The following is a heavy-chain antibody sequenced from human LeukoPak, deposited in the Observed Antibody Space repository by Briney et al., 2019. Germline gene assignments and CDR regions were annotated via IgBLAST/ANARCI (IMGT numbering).Heavy chain of an antibody. J-gene: IGHJ4*02. V-gene: IGHV3-20*04. CDR3: AIDLSASWYSLGS. CDR2: INWKGDNT. Sequence: GGSLRLSCKDAEATFADYGMSWVRQTPGKGLEWVSGINWKGDNTAYADSVKGRFTISRDNAKNSLYLQMTSLRAEDTALYYCAIDLSASWYSLGSWGQGTLVTVSS. D-gene: IGHD6-13*01. CDR1: EATFADYG.